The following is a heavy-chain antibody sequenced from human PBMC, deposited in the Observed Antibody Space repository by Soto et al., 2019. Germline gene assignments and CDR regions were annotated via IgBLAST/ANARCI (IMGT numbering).Heavy chain of an antibody. CDR3: ARGSSIAGLYYGMDV. CDR1: GGTISSGGYY. J-gene: IGHJ6*02. D-gene: IGHD6-6*01. V-gene: IGHV4-31*03. Sequence: SETLSLTCTVSGGTISSGGYYWTRIRQHPGKGLEWIGYNYYSGITYYNTSLKSRVTISLDTSKNQFSLKLSSVTAADTAVYYCARGSSIAGLYYGMDVWGQGTTVTVSS. CDR2: NYYSGIT.